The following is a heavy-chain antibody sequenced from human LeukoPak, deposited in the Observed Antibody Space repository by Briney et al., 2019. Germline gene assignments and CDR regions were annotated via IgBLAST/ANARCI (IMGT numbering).Heavy chain of an antibody. CDR3: ATSFDYSSSFRPPDY. CDR2: INHSGST. V-gene: IGHV4-34*01. D-gene: IGHD6-6*01. CDR1: GGSFSGYY. J-gene: IGHJ4*02. Sequence: PSETLSLTCAVYGGSFSGYYWSWIRQPPGKGLEWIGEINHSGSTNYNPSLKSRVTISVDTSKNQFSLKLSSVTAADTAVYYCATSFDYSSSFRPPDYWGQGTLVTVSS.